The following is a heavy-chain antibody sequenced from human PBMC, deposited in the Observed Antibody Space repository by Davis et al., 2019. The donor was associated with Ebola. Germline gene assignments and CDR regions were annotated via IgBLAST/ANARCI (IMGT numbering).Heavy chain of an antibody. Sequence: ASVKVSCKASGYTFTGYYMHWVRQAPGQGLEWMGWINPNSGGTNYAQKFQGRVTMTRDTSISTAYMELSRLRSDDTAVYYCARESPVTQGQYSGYEWGQGTLVTVSS. D-gene: IGHD5-12*01. CDR3: ARESPVTQGQYSGYE. CDR2: INPNSGGT. CDR1: GYTFTGYY. V-gene: IGHV1-2*02. J-gene: IGHJ4*02.